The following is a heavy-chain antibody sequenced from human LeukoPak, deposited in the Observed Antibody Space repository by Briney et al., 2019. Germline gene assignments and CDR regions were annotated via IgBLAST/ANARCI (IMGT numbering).Heavy chain of an antibody. CDR2: MNPSGST. V-gene: IGHV4-34*01. D-gene: IGHD3-22*01. CDR1: GGSFSGYY. J-gene: IGHJ6*03. Sequence: SEALSLTCAVYGGSFSGYYWTWIRQTPEKGLEWIGEMNPSGSTSYNPSLKSRVTISVDTSKNQFSLKLSSVTAADTAVYYCARGRQDVTMIVVVMTAVSYYLDVWGKGTTVTVS. CDR3: ARGRQDVTMIVVVMTAVSYYLDV.